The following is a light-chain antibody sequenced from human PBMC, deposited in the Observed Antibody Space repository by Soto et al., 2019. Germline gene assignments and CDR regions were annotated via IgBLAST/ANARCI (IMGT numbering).Light chain of an antibody. Sequence: QSALTQPPSASGSPGQSVTISCTGTSSDVGGYNYVSWYQQHPGKAPKLMIYEVSKRPSGVPDRFSGSKSGNTASLTVSGLQAEDEADYYGSSYAGSNNLGVFGGGTKLTV. CDR3: SSYAGSNNLGV. CDR2: EVS. J-gene: IGLJ3*02. V-gene: IGLV2-8*01. CDR1: SSDVGGYNY.